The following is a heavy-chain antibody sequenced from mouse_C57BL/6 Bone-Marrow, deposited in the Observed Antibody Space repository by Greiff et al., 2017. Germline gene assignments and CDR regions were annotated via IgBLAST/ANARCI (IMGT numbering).Heavy chain of an antibody. D-gene: IGHD2-2*01. J-gene: IGHJ2*01. CDR1: GYTFTSYW. CDR3: ARYARWLRRLDY. V-gene: IGHV1-55*01. CDR2: IYPGSGST. Sequence: QVQLQQPGAELVKPGASVKMSCKASGYTFTSYWITWVKQRPGQGLEWIGDIYPGSGSTNYNEKFKSKATLTVDTSSSTAYMQLSSLTSEDSAVYYCARYARWLRRLDYWGQGTTLTVSS.